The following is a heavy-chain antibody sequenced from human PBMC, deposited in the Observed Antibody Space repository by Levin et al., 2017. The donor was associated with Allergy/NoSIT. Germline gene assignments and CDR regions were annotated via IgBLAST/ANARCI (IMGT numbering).Heavy chain of an antibody. D-gene: IGHD6-13*01. CDR1: GGSISSGGYS. J-gene: IGHJ5*02. CDR3: ARSLVLAAGKDNWFDP. V-gene: IGHV4-30-2*01. CDR2: IYHSGST. Sequence: SETLSLTCAVSGGSISSGGYSWSWIRQPPGKGLEWIGYIYHSGSTYYNPSLKSRVTISVDRSKNQFSLKLSSVTAADTAVYYCARSLVLAAGKDNWFDPWGQGTLVTVSS.